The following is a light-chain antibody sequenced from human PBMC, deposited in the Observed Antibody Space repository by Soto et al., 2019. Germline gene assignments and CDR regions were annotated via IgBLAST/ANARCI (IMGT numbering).Light chain of an antibody. J-gene: IGLJ1*01. Sequence: QSVLTQPPSVSGAPGQRITISCTGSSSNIGAGYDVHWYQQLPGTVPKLLIFDNNNRPSGVPDRFSGSKSGTSASLAITGLPSEDEADYYCQSFDNSLGGSYVFGTGTKLTVL. CDR1: SSNIGAGYD. CDR3: QSFDNSLGGSYV. CDR2: DNN. V-gene: IGLV1-40*01.